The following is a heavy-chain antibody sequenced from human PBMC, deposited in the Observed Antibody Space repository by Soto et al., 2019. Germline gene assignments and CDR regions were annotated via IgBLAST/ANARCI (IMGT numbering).Heavy chain of an antibody. D-gene: IGHD4-17*01. Sequence: QVLLVESGGGVVQPGRSLSLSCAASGFTFNNYGMHWVRQAPGKGLEWVAVIWFDGSNTHYADSVKGRFTVSRDNSKNTLDLQMNSLRAEDTAVYYCARDSDYGSNSGWLDPWGQGTLVTVSS. V-gene: IGHV3-33*01. J-gene: IGHJ5*02. CDR2: IWFDGSNT. CDR3: ARDSDYGSNSGWLDP. CDR1: GFTFNNYG.